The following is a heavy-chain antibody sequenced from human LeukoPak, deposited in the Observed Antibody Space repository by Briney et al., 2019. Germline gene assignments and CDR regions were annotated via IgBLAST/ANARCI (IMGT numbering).Heavy chain of an antibody. Sequence: SETLSLTCTVSGGSISSGGYYWSWIRQHPGKGLEWIGYIYYSGSTYYNPSLKSRVTISVDTSKNQFSLKLSSVTAADTAVYYCARVFSLPYLGYGVDCWGQGTLVTVSS. CDR1: GGSISSGGYY. CDR3: ARVFSLPYLGYGVDC. CDR2: IYYSGST. J-gene: IGHJ4*02. D-gene: IGHD4-17*01. V-gene: IGHV4-31*03.